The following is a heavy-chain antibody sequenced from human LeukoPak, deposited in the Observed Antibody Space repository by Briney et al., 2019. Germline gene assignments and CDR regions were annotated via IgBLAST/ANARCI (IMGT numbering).Heavy chain of an antibody. CDR3: ARHMDYWYFDL. Sequence: GESLKISCQASGYSFTGYWISWVRQMPGKGLEWMGRIDPSDSYTSYSPSFQGHVTISTDKSISTVYLQWSSLKAPDTAMYHCARHMDYWYFDLWGRGTLVTVSS. J-gene: IGHJ2*01. V-gene: IGHV5-10-1*01. CDR1: GYSFTGYW. CDR2: IDPSDSYT.